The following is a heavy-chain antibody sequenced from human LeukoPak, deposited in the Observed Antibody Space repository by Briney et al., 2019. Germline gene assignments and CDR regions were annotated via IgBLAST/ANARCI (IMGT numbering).Heavy chain of an antibody. V-gene: IGHV4-61*02. CDR3: ARAQKLRYFDWLLSRADAFDI. CDR1: GGSISSGSYY. J-gene: IGHJ3*02. CDR2: IYTSGST. D-gene: IGHD3-9*01. Sequence: SQTLSLTCTVSGGSISSGSYYWSWIRQPAGKGLEWIGRIYTSGSTNYNPSLKSRVTISVDTSKNQFSLKLSSVTAADTAVYYCARAQKLRYFDWLLSRADAFDIWGQGTMVTVSS.